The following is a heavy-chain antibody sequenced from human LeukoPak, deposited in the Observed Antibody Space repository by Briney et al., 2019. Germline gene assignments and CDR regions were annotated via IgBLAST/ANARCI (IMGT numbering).Heavy chain of an antibody. Sequence: ASVKVSCKASGYTFTSYGISWVRQAPGQGLEWMGWISAYNGNTNYAQKLKGRVTMTTDTSTSTAYMELRSLRSDDTAVYYCAREQWLGDYYYYYGMDVWGQGTTVTVSS. CDR1: GYTFTSYG. CDR3: AREQWLGDYYYYYGMDV. CDR2: ISAYNGNT. D-gene: IGHD6-19*01. V-gene: IGHV1-18*01. J-gene: IGHJ6*02.